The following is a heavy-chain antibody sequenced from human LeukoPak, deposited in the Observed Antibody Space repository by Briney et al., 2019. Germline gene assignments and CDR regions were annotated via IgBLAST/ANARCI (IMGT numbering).Heavy chain of an antibody. CDR2: INSKSGGT. CDR1: GYTFTGYY. J-gene: IGHJ6*03. V-gene: IGHV1-2*02. D-gene: IGHD5-24*01. CDR3: ARDGYNRYYYYYMDV. Sequence: ASVKVSCKASGYTFTGYYMHWVRRAPGQGLEWMGWINSKSGGTNYAQKFQGRVTMTRDTSINTAYMELSGLKSDDTAVYYCARDGYNRYYYYYMDVWGKGTTVTVSS.